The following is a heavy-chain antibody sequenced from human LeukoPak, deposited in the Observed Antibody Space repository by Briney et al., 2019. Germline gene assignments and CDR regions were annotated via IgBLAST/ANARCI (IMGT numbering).Heavy chain of an antibody. J-gene: IGHJ6*02. CDR3: ARGGWIQLYYYYYGMDV. D-gene: IGHD5-18*01. V-gene: IGHV3-11*01. CDR1: GFTFSDYY. Sequence: GGSLRLSYAASGFTFSDYYMSWLRQAPGKGLEWVSYISSSGSTIYYADSVKGRFTISRDNAKNSLYLQMNSLRAEDTAVYYCARGGWIQLYYYYYGMDVWGQGTTVTVSS. CDR2: ISSSGSTI.